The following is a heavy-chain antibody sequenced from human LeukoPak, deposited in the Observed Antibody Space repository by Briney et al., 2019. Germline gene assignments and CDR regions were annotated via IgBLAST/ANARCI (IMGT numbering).Heavy chain of an antibody. Sequence: GRSLRLSCAASGFTFSTYTVHWVRQPPGKGLEWLALISFDGSNKYSADSVKGRFTISRDNSNNTLYLQVNSLRVEDTAVYYCARDLWSSSWYSAADYYYGMDVWGQGTTVTVSS. D-gene: IGHD6-13*01. CDR2: ISFDGSNK. CDR1: GFTFSTYT. CDR3: ARDLWSSSWYSAADYYYGMDV. J-gene: IGHJ6*02. V-gene: IGHV3-30-3*01.